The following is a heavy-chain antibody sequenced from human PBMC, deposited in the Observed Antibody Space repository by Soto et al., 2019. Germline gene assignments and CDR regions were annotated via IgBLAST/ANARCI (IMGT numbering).Heavy chain of an antibody. V-gene: IGHV3-23*01. CDR2: ISGSGGST. CDR3: AKYYYDSKYYYYYGMDV. J-gene: IGHJ6*02. CDR1: GFTFSSYA. D-gene: IGHD3-22*01. Sequence: EVQLLESGGGLVQPGGSLRLSCAASGFTFSSYAMSWVRQAPGKGLEWVSAISGSGGSTYYADSVKGRFTISRDNSKNTLYLQMNSLRAEDTAVYYCAKYYYDSKYYYYYGMDVWGQGTTVTVSS.